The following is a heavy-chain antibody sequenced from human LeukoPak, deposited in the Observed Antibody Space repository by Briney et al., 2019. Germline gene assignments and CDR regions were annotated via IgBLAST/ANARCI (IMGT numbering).Heavy chain of an antibody. CDR2: IHTSGSA. CDR1: GSSFNTYY. Sequence: SETLSLTCSVSGSSFNTYYSSWIRQPAGKALEWIGRIHTSGSADYSPSLQSRVTISVDMSKKEFSLKLTSVTAADTAVYYCARDIVYLIDEDYGWGQGILVTVSS. D-gene: IGHD4-17*01. CDR3: ARDIVYLIDEDYG. J-gene: IGHJ4*02. V-gene: IGHV4-4*07.